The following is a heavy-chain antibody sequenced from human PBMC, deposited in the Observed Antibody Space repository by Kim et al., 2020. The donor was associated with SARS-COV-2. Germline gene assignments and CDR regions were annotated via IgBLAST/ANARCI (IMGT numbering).Heavy chain of an antibody. CDR3: ARELPRHYYDSINWFDP. CDR2: ISSSGSTI. CDR1: GFTFSDYY. V-gene: IGHV3-11*01. Sequence: GGSLRLSCAASGFTFSDYYMSWIRQAPGKGLEWVSYISSSGSTIYYADSVKGRFTISRDNAKNSLYLQMNSLRAEDTAVYYCARELPRHYYDSINWFDPWGQGTLVTVSS. D-gene: IGHD3-22*01. J-gene: IGHJ5*02.